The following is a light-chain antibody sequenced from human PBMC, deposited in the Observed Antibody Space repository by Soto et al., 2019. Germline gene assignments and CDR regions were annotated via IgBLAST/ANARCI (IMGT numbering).Light chain of an antibody. V-gene: IGLV2-14*03. Sequence: QSALTQPAYVSGSPGQSITISCTGTSSDVGAYNHVSWYQHHPGKAPKLMIYDVSSRPSGVSNRFSGSKSGNTASLTISGLQAEDETDYYCCSYTTSTTYVFGTGTKLTVL. CDR3: CSYTTSTTYV. CDR2: DVS. CDR1: SSDVGAYNH. J-gene: IGLJ1*01.